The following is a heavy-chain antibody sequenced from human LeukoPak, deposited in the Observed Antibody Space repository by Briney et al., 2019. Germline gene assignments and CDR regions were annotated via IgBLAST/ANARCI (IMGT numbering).Heavy chain of an antibody. J-gene: IGHJ4*02. V-gene: IGHV3-23*01. D-gene: IGHD3-22*01. CDR1: GFTFSDYA. CDR3: AKNHLMIVVVLDS. Sequence: GGSLRLSCTASGFTFSDYAMSWVRQAPGKGLEWVSSISGSADTTDYADSVKGRFTISRDNSNDTLYLQMSSLRAEDTAIYYCAKNHLMIVVVLDSWGQGTLVTVSS. CDR2: ISGSADTT.